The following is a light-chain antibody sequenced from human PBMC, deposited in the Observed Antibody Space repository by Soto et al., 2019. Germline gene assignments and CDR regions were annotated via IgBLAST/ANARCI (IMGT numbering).Light chain of an antibody. CDR2: DAS. CDR1: QIVSSY. J-gene: IGKJ1*01. Sequence: EIVLTQSPATLSLSPGEIATLSCSASQIVSSYLAWYQHKPGQAPRLLIYDASNRATGIPDRFSGSGSGTDFTLTISSLEPEDFAAYYCQKRSNWPRKFGQGTKVDI. V-gene: IGKV3-11*01. CDR3: QKRSNWPRK.